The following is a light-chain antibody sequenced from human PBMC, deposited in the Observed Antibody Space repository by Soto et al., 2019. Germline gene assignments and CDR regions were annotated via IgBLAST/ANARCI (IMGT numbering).Light chain of an antibody. CDR1: SSDVGASNY. J-gene: IGLJ1*01. CDR2: EVN. V-gene: IGLV2-8*01. CDR3: SSYAGSSNV. Sequence: QSVLTQPPSASGSLGQSVTISCTGTSSDVGASNYVSWYQQHPGKAPKLMIYEVNKRPSGVPDRFSGSKSGNTASLTVSGLQAEDEADYYCSSYAGSSNVFGTGTKLTVL.